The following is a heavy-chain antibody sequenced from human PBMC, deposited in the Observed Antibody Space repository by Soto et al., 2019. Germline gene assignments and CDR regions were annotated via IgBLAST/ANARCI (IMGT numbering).Heavy chain of an antibody. D-gene: IGHD3-3*01. CDR3: ARVSVYYDFWSGYYDY. Sequence: QVQLQESGPGLVKPSGTLSLTCAVSSGSISSSNWWSWVGKPPGKGREGIGEIYHSGSTNYNPSLKSRVTISVDKSKNQFSLKLSSVTAADTAVYYCARVSVYYDFWSGYYDYWGQGTLVTVSS. V-gene: IGHV4-4*02. CDR2: IYHSGST. J-gene: IGHJ4*02. CDR1: SGSISSSNW.